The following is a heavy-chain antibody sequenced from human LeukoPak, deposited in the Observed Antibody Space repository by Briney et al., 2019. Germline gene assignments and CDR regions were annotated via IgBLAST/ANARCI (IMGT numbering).Heavy chain of an antibody. Sequence: ASVKVSCKASGYTFTSYAMHWVRQAPGQRLEWMGWINAGNGNTKYSQKFQGRVTITRDTSASTAYMELSSLRSDDTAVYYCARDLSAVAGTGFFDLWGRGTLVTVSS. D-gene: IGHD6-19*01. CDR2: INAGNGNT. CDR1: GYTFTSYA. CDR3: ARDLSAVAGTGFFDL. V-gene: IGHV1-3*01. J-gene: IGHJ2*01.